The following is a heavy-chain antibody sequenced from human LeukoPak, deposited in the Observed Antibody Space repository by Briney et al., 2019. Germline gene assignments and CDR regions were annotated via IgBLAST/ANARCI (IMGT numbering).Heavy chain of an antibody. J-gene: IGHJ4*02. D-gene: IGHD6-19*01. Sequence: GGSLRLSCAASGFTFTSYAMRGVRQARGKGREGVAAISGRGGSTFYADSVQGRFTISRDNSKDTLSLQMNSLRVEDTAVYFCAKDAHAGWFKQYYFDSWGQGTLVTVSS. V-gene: IGHV3-23*01. CDR2: ISGRGGST. CDR1: GFTFTSYA. CDR3: AKDAHAGWFKQYYFDS.